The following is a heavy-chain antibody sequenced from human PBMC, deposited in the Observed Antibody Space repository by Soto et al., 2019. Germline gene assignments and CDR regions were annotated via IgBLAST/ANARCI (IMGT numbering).Heavy chain of an antibody. CDR1: GFSLSTSGVG. J-gene: IGHJ4*02. CDR3: AHKGPEDWPLDY. V-gene: IGHV2-5*02. CDR2: IYWDDSK. Sequence: GPTLVNPTQTLTLTCAFSGFSLSTSGVGVGWIRQPPGKALEWLAVIYWDDSKHYSPSLRSRLTITKDTSKNQVVLTMTNMDPKDTGTYYCAHKGPEDWPLDYWGQGTLVTVSS. D-gene: IGHD3-9*01.